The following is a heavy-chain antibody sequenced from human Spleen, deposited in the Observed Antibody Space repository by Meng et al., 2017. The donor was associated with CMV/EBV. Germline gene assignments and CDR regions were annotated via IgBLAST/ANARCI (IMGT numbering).Heavy chain of an antibody. D-gene: IGHD3-3*01. J-gene: IGHJ6*02. CDR1: GFTFSDYY. V-gene: IGHV3-11*04. Sequence: GGSLRLSCAASGFTFSDYYMSWIRQAPGKGLEWVSYISSSGSTIYYADSVKGRFTISRDNAKNSLYLQMNSLRAEDTAVYYCARDGGYDFWSGYLGYYYGMDVWGQGTTVTVSS. CDR2: ISSSGSTI. CDR3: ARDGGYDFWSGYLGYYYGMDV.